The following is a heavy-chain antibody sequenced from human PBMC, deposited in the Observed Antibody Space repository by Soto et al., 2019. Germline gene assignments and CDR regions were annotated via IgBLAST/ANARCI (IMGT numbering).Heavy chain of an antibody. Sequence: VHLGQSEAEVKKPGASVKVSCKASGYTFPTYGIAWVRQAPGQGLEWMGWISAYNANTDYAQRLQGRVTITTDTSTSTAHMELRSLRSDDTAVYYCARGRYLDYWGQGTLVTVSS. CDR1: GYTFPTYG. CDR3: ARGRYLDY. J-gene: IGHJ4*02. D-gene: IGHD1-26*01. CDR2: ISAYNANT. V-gene: IGHV1-18*01.